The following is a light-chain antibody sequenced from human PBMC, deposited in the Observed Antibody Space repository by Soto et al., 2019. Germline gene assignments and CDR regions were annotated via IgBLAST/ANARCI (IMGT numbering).Light chain of an antibody. Sequence: EILMTQSPATLSMSPGEGVTLACRASQSIRSNLARYQQKPGQAPRLLVYGASTRATGIPARFSGSGSGTEFTLTISSLQSEDFAVYYCQQYNDWPPLTFGGGTKVQI. J-gene: IGKJ4*01. CDR1: QSIRSN. CDR2: GAS. CDR3: QQYNDWPPLT. V-gene: IGKV3-15*01.